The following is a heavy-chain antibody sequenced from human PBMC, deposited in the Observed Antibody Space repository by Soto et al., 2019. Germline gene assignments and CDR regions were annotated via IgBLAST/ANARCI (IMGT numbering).Heavy chain of an antibody. CDR2: IDPSDSYT. J-gene: IGHJ4*02. D-gene: IGHD3-16*02. CDR3: ARQPKRLRLGELSLFYFDY. CDR1: GYSFTSYW. Sequence: ESLKISCKGSGYSFTSYWISWVRQMPGKGLEWMGRIDPSDSYTNYSPSFQGHVTISADKSISTAYLQWSSLKASDTAMYYCARQPKRLRLGELSLFYFDYWGQGTLVTVSS. V-gene: IGHV5-10-1*01.